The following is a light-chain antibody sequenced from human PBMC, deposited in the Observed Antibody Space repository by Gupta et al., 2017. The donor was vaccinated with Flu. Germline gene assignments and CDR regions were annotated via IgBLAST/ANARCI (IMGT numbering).Light chain of an antibody. CDR1: QSIGTS. CDR3: RQSSTLPWT. V-gene: IGKV6-21*01. J-gene: IGKJ1*01. CDR2: YAS. Sequence: EIVLTQSPAFQSVTPKEKATITCRASQSIGTSLYSYQQKPDRSPKLLIKYASHSGSAVTSKFSGSGSGVAFTLTIIGREAEDTATYYCRQSSTLPWTFGQGTRLEIK.